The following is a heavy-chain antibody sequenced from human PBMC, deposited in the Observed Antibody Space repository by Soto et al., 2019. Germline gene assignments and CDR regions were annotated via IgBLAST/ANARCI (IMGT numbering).Heavy chain of an antibody. CDR2: ISGSGGST. CDR1: GFPFSSYA. D-gene: IGHD2-15*01. CDR3: AKVPDIVVVVADLDY. J-gene: IGHJ4*02. Sequence: GGSLRLSCAASGFPFSSYAMSWVRQAPGKGLEWVSAISGSGGSTYYADSVKGRFTISRDNSKNTLYLQMNSLGAEDTAVYYCAKVPDIVVVVADLDYWGQGTLVTVSS. V-gene: IGHV3-23*01.